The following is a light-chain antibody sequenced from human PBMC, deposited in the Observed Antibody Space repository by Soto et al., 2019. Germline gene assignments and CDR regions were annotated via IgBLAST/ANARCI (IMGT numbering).Light chain of an antibody. CDR3: SSYTSSSNWV. J-gene: IGLJ3*02. CDR1: SSDVGGYYY. CDR2: EVS. Sequence: QSALTQPASVSGSPGQSIAISCTGTSSDVGGYYYVSWYQQYPGKAPKLMIYEVSNRPSGVSNRFSGSKSGNTASLTISGLQAEDESDYYCSSYTSSSNWVFGGGTQLTVL. V-gene: IGLV2-14*01.